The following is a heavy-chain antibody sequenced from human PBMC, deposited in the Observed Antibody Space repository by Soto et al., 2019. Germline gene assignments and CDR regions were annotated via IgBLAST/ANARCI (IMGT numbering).Heavy chain of an antibody. CDR2: FDPEDGET. Sequence: ASVKVSCKVSGYTLTELSMHWVRQAPGKGLEWMGGFDPEDGETIYAQKFQGRVTMTGDTSTSTVYMELSSLRSEDTAVYYCARGSSTSTYYYDMDVWGQGTTVTVSS. CDR1: GYTLTELS. V-gene: IGHV1-24*01. D-gene: IGHD2-2*01. J-gene: IGHJ6*02. CDR3: ARGSSTSTYYYDMDV.